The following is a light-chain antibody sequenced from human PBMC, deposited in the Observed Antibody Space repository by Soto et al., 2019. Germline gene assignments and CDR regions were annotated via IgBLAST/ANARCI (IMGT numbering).Light chain of an antibody. CDR2: DSS. J-gene: IGKJ1*01. CDR3: QQRSNWPLTT. V-gene: IGKV3-11*01. CDR1: QSVSVY. Sequence: EIVLTQSPATLSLSPGERASLSCRASQSVSVYVAWYQQRPGQAPRLLIYDSSNRVPGIPARFSGSGSGTEFTLTIHNLEHDDFAVYYCQQRSNWPLTTFGPGTRVEIK.